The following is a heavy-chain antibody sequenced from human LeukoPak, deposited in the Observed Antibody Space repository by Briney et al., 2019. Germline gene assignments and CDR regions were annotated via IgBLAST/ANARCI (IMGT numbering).Heavy chain of an antibody. D-gene: IGHD2-2*01. J-gene: IGHJ4*02. CDR2: INPSGGST. Sequence: ASVKVSCKASGYTFTGYYMHWVRQAPGQGLEWMGRINPSGGSTSYAQKFQGRVTMTRDTSTSTVYMELSSLRSEDTAVYYCARRVVPASLGVFFDYWGQGTLVTVSS. V-gene: IGHV1-46*03. CDR1: GYTFTGYY. CDR3: ARRVVPASLGVFFDY.